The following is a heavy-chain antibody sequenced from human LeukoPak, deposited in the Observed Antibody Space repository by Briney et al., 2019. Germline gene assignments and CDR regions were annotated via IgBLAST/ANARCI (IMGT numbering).Heavy chain of an antibody. D-gene: IGHD6-13*01. Sequence: SETLSLTCTVSGGSISSYYWSWIRQPPGKGLEWIGYIYYSGSTNYNPSLKSRVTISVDTSKNQFSLTLSSVTAADTAVYYCARHPTIAAAGTCWFAPWGEGTLVTVSS. J-gene: IGHJ5*02. CDR2: IYYSGST. V-gene: IGHV4-59*08. CDR3: ARHPTIAAAGTCWFAP. CDR1: GGSISSYY.